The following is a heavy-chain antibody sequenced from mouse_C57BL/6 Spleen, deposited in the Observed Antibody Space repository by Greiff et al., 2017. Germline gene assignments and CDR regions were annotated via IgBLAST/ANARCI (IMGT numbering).Heavy chain of an antibody. V-gene: IGHV1-42*01. CDR2: INPSTGGT. J-gene: IGHJ4*01. Sequence: VQLQQSGPELVKPGASVKISCKASGYSFTGYYMNWVKQSPEKSLEWIGEINPSTGGTTYNQKFKAKATLTVDKSSSTAYMQLKSLTSEDSAVYYCARDYDGMDYWGQGTSVTVSS. CDR1: GYSFTGYY. CDR3: ARDYDGMDY. D-gene: IGHD2-3*01.